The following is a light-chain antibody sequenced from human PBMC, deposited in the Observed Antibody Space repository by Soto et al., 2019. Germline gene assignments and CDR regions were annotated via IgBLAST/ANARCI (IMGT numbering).Light chain of an antibody. J-gene: IGKJ1*01. CDR2: GAS. V-gene: IGKV3-15*01. CDR3: QQYNNWPRT. CDR1: QSVSSN. Sequence: EIVMTQSPATLSVSPGERATLSCRASQSVSSNFAWYQQKPGHAPRLLIYGASTRATGIPARFSGGGSGTAFTLTISSRQAEDFAVYYCQQYNNWPRTFGQGTKVEIK.